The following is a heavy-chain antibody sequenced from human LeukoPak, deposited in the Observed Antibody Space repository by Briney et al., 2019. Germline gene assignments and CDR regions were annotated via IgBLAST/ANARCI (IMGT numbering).Heavy chain of an antibody. Sequence: GGSLRLSCAASGFTFRSYSMNWVRQAPGKGLEWVSSISSGSTYISYADSVKGRFTISRDNAKNSLYLQMDSLRAEDTAVYYCARDHYGSGPYDAFDIWGQGTMVTVSS. D-gene: IGHD3-10*01. CDR1: GFTFRSYS. CDR2: ISSGSTYI. V-gene: IGHV3-21*01. CDR3: ARDHYGSGPYDAFDI. J-gene: IGHJ3*02.